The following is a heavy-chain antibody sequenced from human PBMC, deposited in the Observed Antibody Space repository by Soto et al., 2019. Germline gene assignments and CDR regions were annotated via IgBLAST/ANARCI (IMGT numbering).Heavy chain of an antibody. V-gene: IGHV4-59*11. D-gene: IGHD6-19*01. CDR1: GGSISGHY. CDR3: ARVGSSGWSPDY. Sequence: PSETVSLTCTVSGGSISGHYWIWIRQSPGRGLEWIGYIFYTGSTNYNPSLKSRVTLSVDTSKNQFSLRLSSVTAADTAVYYCARVGSSGWSPDYWGQGTLVTVSS. CDR2: IFYTGST. J-gene: IGHJ4*02.